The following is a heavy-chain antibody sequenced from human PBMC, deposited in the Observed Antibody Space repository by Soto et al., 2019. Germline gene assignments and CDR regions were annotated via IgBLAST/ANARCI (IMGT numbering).Heavy chain of an antibody. V-gene: IGHV4-34*01. D-gene: IGHD5-12*01. Sequence: PSETLSLTCAVYGGSFSGYYWSWIRQPPGKGLEWIGEINHSGSTNYNPSLKSRVTISVDTSKNQFSLKLSSVTAADTAVYYCAYIYERRRDYYYDTDVLGKGSTV. CDR1: GGSFSGYY. J-gene: IGHJ6*03. CDR2: INHSGST. CDR3: AYIYERRRDYYYDTDV.